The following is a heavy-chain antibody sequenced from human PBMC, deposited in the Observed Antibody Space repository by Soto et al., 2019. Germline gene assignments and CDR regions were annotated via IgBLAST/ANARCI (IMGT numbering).Heavy chain of an antibody. Sequence: ASVKVSCKVSGYTLTELSMHWVRQAPGKGLEWMGGFDPEDGETIYAQKFQGRVTMTEDTSTDTAYMELSSLRSDDTAVYYCAREGTVATIDYYYYYMDVWGKGTTVTVSS. V-gene: IGHV1-24*01. D-gene: IGHD5-12*01. CDR3: AREGTVATIDYYYYYMDV. J-gene: IGHJ6*03. CDR2: FDPEDGET. CDR1: GYTLTELS.